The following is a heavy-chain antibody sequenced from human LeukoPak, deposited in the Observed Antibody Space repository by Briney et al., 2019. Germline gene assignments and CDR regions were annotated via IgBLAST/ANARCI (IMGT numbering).Heavy chain of an antibody. D-gene: IGHD6-13*01. J-gene: IGHJ6*02. V-gene: IGHV3-23*01. Sequence: PGGSLRLSCAASGFTFTSYSMNWVRQAPGKGLEWVSTISGGGGSTYYADSVKGRFTISRDNSKNTLYLQVNSLRAEDTAVYYCAREFYSSSWYPPYYYYYGMDVWGQGTTVTVSS. CDR3: AREFYSSSWYPPYYYYYGMDV. CDR1: GFTFTSYS. CDR2: ISGGGGST.